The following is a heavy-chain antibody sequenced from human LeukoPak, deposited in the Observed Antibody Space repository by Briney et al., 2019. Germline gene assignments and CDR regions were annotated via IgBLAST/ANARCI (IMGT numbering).Heavy chain of an antibody. CDR2: IWYAGSSK. J-gene: IGHJ4*02. V-gene: IGHV3-33*01. CDR3: ASSPYSSSWYYFDY. D-gene: IGHD6-13*01. CDR1: GFTFSSYG. Sequence: PGGSLRLSCAASGFTFSSYGMHWVRQAPGKGLEWVAVIWYAGSSKYYADSVKGRFTISRDNSKNTLYLQMNSLRAEDTAVYYCASSPYSSSWYYFDYWGQGTLVTVSS.